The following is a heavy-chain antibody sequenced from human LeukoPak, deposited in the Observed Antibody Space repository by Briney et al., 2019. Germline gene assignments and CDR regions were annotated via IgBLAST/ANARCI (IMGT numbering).Heavy chain of an antibody. D-gene: IGHD6-19*01. Sequence: SLKVSCKASGCTFSSYAISWVRQAPGQELQWMGGIIPIFGTANYAQKFQGRVTITADESTSTAYMELSSLRSEDTAVYYCARDGAVAGNDFDYWGQGTLVTVSP. CDR3: ARDGAVAGNDFDY. V-gene: IGHV1-69*13. CDR2: IIPIFGTA. CDR1: GCTFSSYA. J-gene: IGHJ4*02.